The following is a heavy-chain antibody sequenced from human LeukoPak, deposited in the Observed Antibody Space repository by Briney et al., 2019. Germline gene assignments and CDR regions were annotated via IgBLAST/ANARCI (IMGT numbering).Heavy chain of an antibody. V-gene: IGHV3-49*04. CDR1: GFTVSSNY. J-gene: IGHJ4*02. Sequence: SGGSQRLSCAASGFTVSSNYMSWVRQAPGKGLEWVGFIRSKAYGETADYAASVKGRFTISRDDSKAIAYLQMNSLKTEDTAVYHCTRDRGANNLYDYWGQGTLVTVSS. D-gene: IGHD1/OR15-1a*01. CDR3: TRDRGANNLYDY. CDR2: IRSKAYGETA.